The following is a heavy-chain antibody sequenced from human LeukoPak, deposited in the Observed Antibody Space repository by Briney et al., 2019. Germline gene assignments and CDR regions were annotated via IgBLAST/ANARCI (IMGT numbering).Heavy chain of an antibody. CDR3: ASWNY. D-gene: IGHD3-3*01. CDR1: GFTFSSYW. J-gene: IGHJ4*02. V-gene: IGHV3-7*01. CDR2: IKQDGSEK. Sequence: PGGSLRLSCPASGFTFSSYWMSWVRQAPGKGLEWVANIKQDGSEKYYVDSVKGRFTISRDNAKNSLYLQMNSLRAEDTAVYYCASWNYWGQGTLVTVSS.